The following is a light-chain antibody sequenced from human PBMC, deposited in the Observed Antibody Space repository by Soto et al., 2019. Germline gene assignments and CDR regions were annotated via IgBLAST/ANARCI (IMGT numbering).Light chain of an antibody. J-gene: IGLJ3*02. CDR3: SSFAANDNVV. V-gene: IGLV1-44*01. CDR1: SSNIGSNP. Sequence: QSVLTQPPSASGTPGQRVTISCSGSSSNIGSNPVNWYQQLPGTAPKFLIYSNNQRPSGVPDRFSGSKSGNTASLTVSGLQAGDEADYYCSSFAANDNVVFGGGTKVTVL. CDR2: SNN.